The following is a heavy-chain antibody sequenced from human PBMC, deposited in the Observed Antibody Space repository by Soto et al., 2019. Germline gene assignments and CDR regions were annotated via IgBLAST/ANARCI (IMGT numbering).Heavy chain of an antibody. V-gene: IGHV3-33*01. J-gene: IGHJ4*02. D-gene: IGHD5-12*01. CDR2: IWYDGSNK. CDR1: GFTFSSYG. CDR3: AREGYNRDFGY. Sequence: GGSLRLSCAASGFTFSSYGMHWVRQAPGKGLEWVAVIWYDGSNKYYADSVKGRFTISRDNSKNTLYLQMNSLRAEDTAVYYCAREGYNRDFGYWGQGTMVTVSS.